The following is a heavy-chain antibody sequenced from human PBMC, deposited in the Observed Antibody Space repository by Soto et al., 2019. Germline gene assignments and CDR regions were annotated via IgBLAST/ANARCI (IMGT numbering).Heavy chain of an antibody. V-gene: IGHV1-3*01. CDR1: GYTFTTYA. D-gene: IGHD4-17*01. Sequence: ASVKVSCKASGYTFTTYAIHWVRQAPGQRLEWMGWINAGSGNTKYSQNFQGRVTITRDTSASTAYMELSSLRSEDTAVYYCARGGVALVTTKMLYWGQGTLVTVSS. J-gene: IGHJ4*02. CDR3: ARGGVALVTTKMLY. CDR2: INAGSGNT.